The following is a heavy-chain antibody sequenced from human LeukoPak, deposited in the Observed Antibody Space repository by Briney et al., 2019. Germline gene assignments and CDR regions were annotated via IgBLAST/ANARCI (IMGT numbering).Heavy chain of an antibody. CDR2: ISSSSSTI. J-gene: IGHJ6*02. D-gene: IGHD3-10*01. CDR3: PRGGSWFGELKGRYYYYGMDV. Sequence: PGGSLRLSCAASGFTFSSYSMNWVRQAPGKGLEWVSYISSSSSTIYYADSVKGRFTISRDNAKNSLYLQMNSLRAEDTAVYYCPRGGSWFGELKGRYYYYGMDVWGQGTTVTVSS. V-gene: IGHV3-48*01. CDR1: GFTFSSYS.